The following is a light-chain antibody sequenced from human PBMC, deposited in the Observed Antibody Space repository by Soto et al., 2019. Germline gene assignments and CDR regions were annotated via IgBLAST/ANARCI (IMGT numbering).Light chain of an antibody. CDR2: DVS. CDR1: SSDVGGYNY. CDR3: SSYTYSRTLNV. V-gene: IGLV2-14*01. J-gene: IGLJ1*01. Sequence: QSALTQPASVSGSPGQSITISCTGTSSDVGGYNYVSWYQQHPGKAPKLMIYDVSNRPSGVSNRFSGSKSGNTASLTISGLQAEDEADDYCSSYTYSRTLNVSGTGTKVTVL.